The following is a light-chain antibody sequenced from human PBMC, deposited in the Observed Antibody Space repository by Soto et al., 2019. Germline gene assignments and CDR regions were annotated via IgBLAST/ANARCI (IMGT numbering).Light chain of an antibody. Sequence: EIVMTQSPATLSVSPGERSTLSCRASQGIGSTLAWYQQKPGQTPKLLIYGASTRATGVPARFSGSGSGTEFTLTINSPQSEDLAVYFCQRYNCWPLTFGGGTKVDSK. CDR3: QRYNCWPLT. V-gene: IGKV3-15*01. CDR2: GAS. J-gene: IGKJ4*01. CDR1: QGIGST.